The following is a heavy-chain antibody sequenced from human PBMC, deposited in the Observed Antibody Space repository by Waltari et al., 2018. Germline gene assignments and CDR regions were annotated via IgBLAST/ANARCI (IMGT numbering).Heavy chain of an antibody. D-gene: IGHD3-22*01. CDR2: IWYDGSNK. CDR1: GFTFSSYG. V-gene: IGHV3-33*06. Sequence: QVQLVESGGGVVQPGRSLRLSCAASGFTFSSYGMHWVRQAPGKGLEWVAVIWYDGSNKYYADSVKGRFTISRDNSKNTLYLQMNSLRAEDTAVYYCAKVGIITMIVVVITGFDYWGQGTLVTVSS. J-gene: IGHJ4*02. CDR3: AKVGIITMIVVVITGFDY.